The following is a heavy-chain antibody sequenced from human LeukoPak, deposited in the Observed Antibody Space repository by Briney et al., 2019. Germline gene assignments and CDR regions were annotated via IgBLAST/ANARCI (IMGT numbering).Heavy chain of an antibody. CDR2: INWNGGST. CDR1: GFIFADHG. Sequence: PGGSLRLSCAASGFIFADHGMTWVGQVPGKGLEWVSGINWNGGSTGYVDSVKGRFTISRDNAKNVLFLEMNNLRAEDTAFYYCARGEWDLRDWGQGTLVIVSS. D-gene: IGHD1-26*01. CDR3: ARGEWDLRD. J-gene: IGHJ4*02. V-gene: IGHV3-20*04.